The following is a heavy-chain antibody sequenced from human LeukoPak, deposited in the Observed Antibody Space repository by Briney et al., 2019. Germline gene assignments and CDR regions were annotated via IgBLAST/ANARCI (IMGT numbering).Heavy chain of an antibody. CDR2: INSDGSST. D-gene: IGHD3-9*01. J-gene: IGHJ4*02. V-gene: IGHV3-74*01. CDR3: ARSPLYYDILTGDFDY. Sequence: PGGSLRLSCAASGFTFSSYWMHWVRQAPGKGLVWVSRINSDGSSTSYADSVKGRFTISRDNSKNTLYLQMNSLRAEDTAVYYCARSPLYYDILTGDFDYWGQGTLVTVSS. CDR1: GFTFSSYW.